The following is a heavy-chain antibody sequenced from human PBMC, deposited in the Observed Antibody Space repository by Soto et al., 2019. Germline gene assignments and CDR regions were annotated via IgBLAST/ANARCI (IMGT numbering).Heavy chain of an antibody. Sequence: SETLSLTCTVSGGSISSYYGSWIRQPPGKGLEWIGYIYYSGSTNYNPSLKSRVTISVDTSKNQFSLKLSSVTAADTAVYYCARESCSGGSCYQKGGDYYYYYYMDVWGKGTTVTVSS. CDR3: ARESCSGGSCYQKGGDYYYYYYMDV. J-gene: IGHJ6*03. CDR2: IYYSGST. CDR1: GGSISSYY. D-gene: IGHD2-15*01. V-gene: IGHV4-59*01.